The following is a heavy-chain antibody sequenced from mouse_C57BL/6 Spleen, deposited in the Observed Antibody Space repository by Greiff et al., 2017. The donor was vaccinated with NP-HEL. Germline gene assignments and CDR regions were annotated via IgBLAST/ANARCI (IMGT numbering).Heavy chain of an antibody. CDR1: GYTFTDYY. Sequence: EVQLQQSGPELVKPGASVRISCKASGYTFTDYYMNWVKQSHGKSLEWIGDINPNNGGTSYNQKFKGKATLTVDKSSSTAYMELRSLTSEDSAVYYCAKNPIYYGTHFDYWGQGTTLTVSS. D-gene: IGHD2-1*01. J-gene: IGHJ2*01. CDR3: AKNPIYYGTHFDY. CDR2: INPNNGGT. V-gene: IGHV1-26*01.